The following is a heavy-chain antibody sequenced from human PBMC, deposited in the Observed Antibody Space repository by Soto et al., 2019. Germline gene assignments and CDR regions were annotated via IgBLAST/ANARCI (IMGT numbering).Heavy chain of an antibody. Sequence: EVQLVESGGGLVQPGGSLSLSCAASGFTFSSYSMNWVRQAPRTGIEWVSYISSSSSTIYYADSVKGRFTISRDNAKNSLYLQMASRRDEDPAVYSVATGVLRFLDSTYDYYGMDVWGQGTTVTVPS. CDR1: GFTFSSYS. J-gene: IGHJ6*02. D-gene: IGHD3-3*01. CDR3: ATGVLRFLDSTYDYYGMDV. V-gene: IGHV3-48*02. CDR2: ISSSSSTI.